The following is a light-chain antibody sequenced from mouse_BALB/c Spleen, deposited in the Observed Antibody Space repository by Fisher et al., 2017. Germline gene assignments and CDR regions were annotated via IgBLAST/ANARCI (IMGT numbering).Light chain of an antibody. Sequence: DIVITQSPAIMSASPGEKVTMTCRASSSVSSSYLHWYQQKSGASPKLWIYSTSNLASGVPARFSGSGSGTSYSLTISRVEAEDAATYYCQQWSSNPPTFGGGTKLEIK. CDR3: QQWSSNPPT. V-gene: IGKV4-57-1*01. J-gene: IGKJ2*01. CDR1: SSVSSSY. CDR2: STS.